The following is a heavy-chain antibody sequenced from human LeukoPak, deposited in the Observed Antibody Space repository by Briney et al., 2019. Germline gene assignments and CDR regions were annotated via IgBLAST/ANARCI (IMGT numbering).Heavy chain of an antibody. CDR2: IYYSGGT. J-gene: IGHJ3*02. Sequence: PSVTLSLTCTVSGGSISSYYWSWIRQPPGKGLEWIGYIYYSGGTNYNPSLKSRVTISVDTSKNQFSLKLSSVTAADTAVYYCARDYGGLNDAFDIWGQGTMVTVSS. CDR1: GGSISSYY. CDR3: ARDYGGLNDAFDI. D-gene: IGHD4-23*01. V-gene: IGHV4-59*01.